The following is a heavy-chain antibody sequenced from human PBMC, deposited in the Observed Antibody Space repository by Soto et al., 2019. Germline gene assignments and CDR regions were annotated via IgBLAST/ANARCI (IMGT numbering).Heavy chain of an antibody. J-gene: IGHJ4*02. D-gene: IGHD6-13*01. CDR1: GFTFDDYA. V-gene: IGHV3-9*01. CDR2: ISWNSGSI. Sequence: EVQLVESGGGLVQPGRSLRLSCAASGFTFDDYAMHWVRQAPGKGLEWVSGISWNSGSIGYADSVKGRFTISRDNAKNSLYLQMNSLRAEDTALYYCAKYSGGLLSYSQQLAYFDYWGQGTLVTVSS. CDR3: AKYSGGLLSYSQQLAYFDY.